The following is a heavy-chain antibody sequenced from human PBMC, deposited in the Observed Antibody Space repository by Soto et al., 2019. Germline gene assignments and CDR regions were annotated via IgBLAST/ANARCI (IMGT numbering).Heavy chain of an antibody. V-gene: IGHV4-34*01. CDR3: GSALGYYYMDV. CDR2: INHSGST. J-gene: IGHJ6*03. Sequence: SETLSLTCAVYGGSFSGYYWSWIRQPPGKGLEWIGEINHSGSTNYNPSLKSRVTISVDTSKNQFSLKLSSVTAADTAVYYCGSALGYYYMDVRGKGTTVTVSS. CDR1: GGSFSGYY.